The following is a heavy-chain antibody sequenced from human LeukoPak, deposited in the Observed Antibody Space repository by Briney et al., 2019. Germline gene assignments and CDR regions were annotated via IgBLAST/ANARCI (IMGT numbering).Heavy chain of an antibody. CDR2: MNPNSGNT. D-gene: IGHD1-26*01. Sequence: ASVKVSCKASGYTFTSYDINWVRQATGQGLEWMGWMNPNSGNTGYAQKFQGRVTITRNTSISTAYMELSSLRSEDTAVYYCASFSGSYPNHDAFDIWGQGTMVTVSS. CDR3: ASFSGSYPNHDAFDI. V-gene: IGHV1-8*03. J-gene: IGHJ3*02. CDR1: GYTFTSYD.